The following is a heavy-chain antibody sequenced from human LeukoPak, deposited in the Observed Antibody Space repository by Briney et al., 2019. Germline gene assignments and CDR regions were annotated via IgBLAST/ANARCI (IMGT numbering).Heavy chain of an antibody. J-gene: IGHJ6*03. V-gene: IGHV3-11*04. CDR3: ARDLRTSLGYSYGSYYYYYMDV. Sequence: KSGGSLRLSCAASGFTFSDYYMNWIRQAPGKGLEWVSYISGSGTTIYYADSVKGRFTISRDNSKNTLYLQMGSLRAEDMAVYYCARDLRTSLGYSYGSYYYYYMDVWGKGTTVTVSS. D-gene: IGHD5-18*01. CDR2: ISGSGTTI. CDR1: GFTFSDYY.